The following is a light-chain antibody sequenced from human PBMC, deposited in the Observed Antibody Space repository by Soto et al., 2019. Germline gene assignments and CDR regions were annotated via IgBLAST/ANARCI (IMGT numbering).Light chain of an antibody. J-gene: IGKJ1*01. CDR1: QDIATY. CDR3: QQYDNLPPTWT. Sequence: DIQVTQSPTSLFTSLLNLVTITCQVFQDIATYLNWYQQKPGKAPNLLIYDASNLETGVPSRFSVGGSGTHFTFTISNLQPEDIATYYCQQYDNLPPTWTFGQGTKVDIK. V-gene: IGKV1-33*01. CDR2: DAS.